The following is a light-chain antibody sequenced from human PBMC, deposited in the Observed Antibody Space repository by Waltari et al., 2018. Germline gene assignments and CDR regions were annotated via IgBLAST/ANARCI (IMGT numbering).Light chain of an antibody. Sequence: QSALTQPASVSGSPGQPITIPCSGTSSDVWIDDLVSWYQQHPGKAPQLMIYEVSKRPSGISDRFSGSKSGNTASLTISGLQAEDEADYYCYSYAGAPRVFGGGTKVTVL. V-gene: IGLV2-23*02. J-gene: IGLJ2*01. CDR1: SSDVWIDDL. CDR2: EVS. CDR3: YSYAGAPRV.